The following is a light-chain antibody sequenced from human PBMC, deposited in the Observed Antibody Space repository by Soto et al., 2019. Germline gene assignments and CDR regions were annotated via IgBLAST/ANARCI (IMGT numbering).Light chain of an antibody. J-gene: IGLJ3*02. CDR2: AVS. CDR3: SSYTTSSTRV. Sequence: QSALTQPASVSGSPGQSITISCTGTSSDVGGYKFVSWYQQHPGKAPKLMIYAVSNRPSGVSNRFSGSKSGNTASLTIYGLQADDEADYYGSSYTTSSTRVFGGGTKVTVL. V-gene: IGLV2-14*01. CDR1: SSDVGGYKF.